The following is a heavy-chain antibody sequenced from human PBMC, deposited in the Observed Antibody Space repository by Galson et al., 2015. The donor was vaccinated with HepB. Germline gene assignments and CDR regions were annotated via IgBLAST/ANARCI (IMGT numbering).Heavy chain of an antibody. CDR2: IFYSGIT. D-gene: IGHD5-12*01. CDR1: GASIRIEGHW. Sequence: SETLSLTCTVSGASIRIEGHWWGWIRQPPGKGLAWMGSIFYSGITHYNPSLKSRVTMSVDTSKNHFSLNLSSMTAADTAVYYCARQVGYGSWYFDLWGRDILVTVSS. J-gene: IGHJ2*01. V-gene: IGHV4-39*01. CDR3: ARQVGYGSWYFDL.